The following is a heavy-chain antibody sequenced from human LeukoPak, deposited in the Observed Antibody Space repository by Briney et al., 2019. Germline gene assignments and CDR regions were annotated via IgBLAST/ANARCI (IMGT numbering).Heavy chain of an antibody. CDR1: GDSVSSSSAA. Sequence: SQTLSLTCAISGDSVSSSSAAWSWIRQSPSRGLEWLGRTYYRSKWYNDYAVSVKSRITINPDTSENQFSLQVNSMTPEDTAVYYCAREGSEGYLFDYWGQGTLVTVSS. V-gene: IGHV6-1*01. D-gene: IGHD1-1*01. CDR3: AREGSEGYLFDY. J-gene: IGHJ4*02. CDR2: TYYRSKWYN.